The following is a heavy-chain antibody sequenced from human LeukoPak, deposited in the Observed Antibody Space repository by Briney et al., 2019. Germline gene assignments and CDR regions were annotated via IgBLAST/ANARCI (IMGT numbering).Heavy chain of an antibody. D-gene: IGHD3-10*01. V-gene: IGHV7-4-1*02. CDR2: INTNTGSP. CDR3: ARELITMVRGVKSTIGY. J-gene: IGHJ4*02. Sequence: ASVKVSCKASGYTFTSYAMNWVRQAPGQGLEWMGWINTNTGSPTYAQGFTGRFVFSLDTSVSTAYLQISSLKAEDTAVYYCARELITMVRGVKSTIGYWGQGTLVTVSS. CDR1: GYTFTSYA.